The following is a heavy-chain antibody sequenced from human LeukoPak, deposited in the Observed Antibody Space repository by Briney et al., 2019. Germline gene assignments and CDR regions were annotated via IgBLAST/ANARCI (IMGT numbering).Heavy chain of an antibody. D-gene: IGHD4-23*01. CDR1: GYTFTSYG. V-gene: IGHV1-18*01. CDR3: ARGTTVVTDDAFDI. Sequence: ASVKVSCKASGYTFTSYGISWVRQAPGQGLEWMGWISAYNGNTNYAQKLQGRVTTTTDTSTSTAYMELRSLRSDDTAVYYCARGTTVVTDDAFDIWGQGTMVTVSS. CDR2: ISAYNGNT. J-gene: IGHJ3*02.